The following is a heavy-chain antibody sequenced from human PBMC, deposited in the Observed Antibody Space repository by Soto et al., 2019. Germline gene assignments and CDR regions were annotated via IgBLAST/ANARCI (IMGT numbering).Heavy chain of an antibody. CDR2: IYASGST. CDR3: ARDRAVTGNDNWFDP. Sequence: NPSETLSLTCTVSGGSISNYYWSWIRQPAGKGLEWIGRIYASGSTNYNPSLNSRVTMSVDTSKNQFSLKLSSVTAADTAVYYCARDRAVTGNDNWFDPWGQGTLVTVSS. CDR1: GGSISNYY. D-gene: IGHD1-20*01. V-gene: IGHV4-4*07. J-gene: IGHJ5*02.